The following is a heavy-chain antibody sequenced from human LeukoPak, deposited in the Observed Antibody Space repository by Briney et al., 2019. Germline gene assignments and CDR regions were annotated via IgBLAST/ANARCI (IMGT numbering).Heavy chain of an antibody. CDR2: ISGSGGST. CDR1: GFTFNTYA. CDR3: AKDRALRELSYFDY. Sequence: GGSLRLSCAASGFTFNTYAMSWVRQAPGKGLEWVSAISGSGGSTYYADSVKGRFTISRDNSKNTLYLQMNSLRAEDTAVYYCAKDRALRELSYFDYWGQGTLVTVSS. J-gene: IGHJ4*02. V-gene: IGHV3-23*01. D-gene: IGHD3-16*02.